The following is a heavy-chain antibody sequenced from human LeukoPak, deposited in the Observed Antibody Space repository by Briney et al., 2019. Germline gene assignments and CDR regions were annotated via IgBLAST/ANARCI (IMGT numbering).Heavy chain of an antibody. J-gene: IGHJ4*02. CDR3: ARGRDSSSSYPGY. D-gene: IGHD6-6*01. CDR1: GFSFKNYW. Sequence: GGSLRLSCAASGFSFKNYWMHWVRQAPGKGLVWVSRIDSDGSSTSYADSVKGRFTISRDNAKNTLYLQMNSLRAEDTAVYYCARGRDSSSSYPGYWGQGTLVTVSS. CDR2: IDSDGSST. V-gene: IGHV3-74*01.